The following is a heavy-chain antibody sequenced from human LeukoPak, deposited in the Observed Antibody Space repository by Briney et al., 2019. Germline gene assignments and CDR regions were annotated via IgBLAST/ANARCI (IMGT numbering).Heavy chain of an antibody. J-gene: IGHJ4*02. V-gene: IGHV4-61*02. CDR3: ARDPAAAYFDY. CDR1: GGSISSGSYY. Sequence: PSVTLSLTCTVSGGSISSGSYYWSWIRKPAGKGLEWIGRIYTSGSTNYNPSLKSRVTISVDTSKNQFSLKLSSVTAADTAVYYCARDPAAAYFDYWGQGTLVTVSS. D-gene: IGHD6-13*01. CDR2: IYTSGST.